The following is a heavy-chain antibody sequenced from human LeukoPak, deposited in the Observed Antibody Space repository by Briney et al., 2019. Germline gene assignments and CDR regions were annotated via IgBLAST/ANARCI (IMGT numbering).Heavy chain of an antibody. D-gene: IGHD2-8*01. J-gene: IGHJ4*02. V-gene: IGHV3-30-3*01. CDR3: ARERDSRMNY. Sequence: GGSLRLSCAASGFTFSSYAMHWVRQAPGKELEWVAVISYDGSNKYYADSVKGRFTISRDNSKNTLYLQMNSLRAEDTAVYYCARERDSRMNYWGQGTLVTVSS. CDR2: ISYDGSNK. CDR1: GFTFSSYA.